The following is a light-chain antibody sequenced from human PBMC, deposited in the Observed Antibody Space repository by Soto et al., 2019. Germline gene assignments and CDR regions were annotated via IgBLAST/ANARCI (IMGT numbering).Light chain of an antibody. V-gene: IGKV1-27*01. J-gene: IGKJ4*01. CDR3: QKYNSAPLT. CDR1: QGIAPY. Sequence: DVQMTQSPSSLSAFVGDRVTITCRASQGIAPYLAWFQQKPGKVPKLLFYATSTLQSAVPSRFSGSGSGTDFTLTINSLQPEDVGTYYCQKYNSAPLTFGGGTKVEIK. CDR2: ATS.